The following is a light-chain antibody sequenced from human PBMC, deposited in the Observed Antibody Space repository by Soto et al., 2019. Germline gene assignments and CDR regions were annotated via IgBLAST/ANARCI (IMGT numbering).Light chain of an antibody. CDR2: GAF. V-gene: IGKV3-20*01. Sequence: EIVLTQSPGTLSMSPGESATLSCRASQTIRSTYLAWYQQKPGQAPRLLIYGAFSRAIGIPDRFSGSGSGTDFTLTISRLEPEDFAVYYCQQYGSSPRTFGQGTRWIS. CDR3: QQYGSSPRT. CDR1: QTIRSTY. J-gene: IGKJ1*01.